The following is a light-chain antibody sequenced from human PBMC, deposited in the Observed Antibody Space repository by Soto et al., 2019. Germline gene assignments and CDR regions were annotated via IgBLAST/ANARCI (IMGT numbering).Light chain of an antibody. J-gene: IGKJ2*01. Sequence: AIQMTQSPSSLSASVGDRVTITCRASQDIRNELGWYQQKSGPAPKLLIYGASNSQSGVPSRFSGSGSGTDFTLTISSLQPEDFATYYCLQDYSSPQTFGQGTNLEI. CDR1: QDIRNE. CDR2: GAS. V-gene: IGKV1-6*01. CDR3: LQDYSSPQT.